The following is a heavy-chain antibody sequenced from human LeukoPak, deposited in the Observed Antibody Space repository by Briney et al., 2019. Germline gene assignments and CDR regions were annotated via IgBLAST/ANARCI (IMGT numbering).Heavy chain of an antibody. CDR1: GGTFSSYA. CDR3: ARGLAAREPPAFDY. D-gene: IGHD6-6*01. V-gene: IGHV1-69*13. Sequence: ASVKVSCKASGGTFSSYAISWVRQAPGQGLEWMGGIIPIFGTANYAQKFQGRVTITADESTSTAYMELSSLRSEDTAVYYCARGLAAREPPAFDYWGQGTLVTVSS. J-gene: IGHJ4*02. CDR2: IIPIFGTA.